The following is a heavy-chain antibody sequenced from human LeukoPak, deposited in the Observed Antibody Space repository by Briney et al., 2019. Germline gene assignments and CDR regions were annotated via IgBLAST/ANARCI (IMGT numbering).Heavy chain of an antibody. D-gene: IGHD6-13*01. CDR2: ISAYNGNT. Sequence: SVKVSCKASGYTLTSYGISWVRQAPGQGLEWMGWISAYNGNTNYAQKLQGRVTMTTDTSTSTAYMELRSLRSDDTAVYYCARASIAAAGTPYDYWGQGTLVTVSS. J-gene: IGHJ4*02. CDR3: ARASIAAAGTPYDY. V-gene: IGHV1-18*01. CDR1: GYTLTSYG.